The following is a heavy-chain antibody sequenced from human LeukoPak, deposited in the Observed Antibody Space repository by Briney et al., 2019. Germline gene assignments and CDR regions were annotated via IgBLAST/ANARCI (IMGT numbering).Heavy chain of an antibody. CDR3: TTLLWTDDLDY. CDR2: IRSKAYGGTT. CDR1: GFTFSDYA. Sequence: PGGSLRLSCTASGFTFSDYAMSWVRQAPGKGLEWVGFIRSKAYGGTTEYAASVKGRFTISRDDSKNTLYLQMNSLKTEDTAVYYCTTLLWTDDLDYWGQGTLVTVSS. D-gene: IGHD2-2*01. J-gene: IGHJ4*02. V-gene: IGHV3-49*04.